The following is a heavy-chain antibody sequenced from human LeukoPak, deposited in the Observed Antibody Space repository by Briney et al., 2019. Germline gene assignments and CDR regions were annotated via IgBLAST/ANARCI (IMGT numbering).Heavy chain of an antibody. J-gene: IGHJ3*02. CDR3: ATGGYYDSSGYYYHAFDI. CDR1: GGSFSGYY. V-gene: IGHV4-34*01. D-gene: IGHD3-22*01. Sequence: SETLSLTCAVYGGSFSGYYWSWIRQPPGKGLEWIGEINHSGSTNYNPSPKSRVTISVDRSKNQFSLKLSSVTAADTAVYYCATGGYYDSSGYYYHAFDIWGQGTMVTVSS. CDR2: INHSGST.